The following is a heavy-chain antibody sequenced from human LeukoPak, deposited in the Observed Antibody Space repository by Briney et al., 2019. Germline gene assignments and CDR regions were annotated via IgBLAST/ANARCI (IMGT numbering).Heavy chain of an antibody. CDR1: GGSIRSGTDC. Sequence: SQTLSLTCTVSGGSIRSGTDCWSWIRQPAGMGLEWIGRIYMSGSTDYNPSFKSRVTMSVDTSKNQVSLKLRSVTAADTAVYYCARVVWGGDFHYSLDVWGKGTTVIVS. D-gene: IGHD7-27*01. CDR3: ARVVWGGDFHYSLDV. V-gene: IGHV4-61*02. CDR2: IYMSGST. J-gene: IGHJ6*03.